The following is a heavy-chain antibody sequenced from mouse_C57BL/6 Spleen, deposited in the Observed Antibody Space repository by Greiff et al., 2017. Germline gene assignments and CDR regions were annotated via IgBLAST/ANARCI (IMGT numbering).Heavy chain of an antibody. J-gene: IGHJ3*01. CDR2: IDPSDSET. CDR1: GYTFTSYW. Sequence: VQLQQPGAELVRPGSSVKLSCKASGYTFTSYWMHWVKQRPIQGLEWIGNIDPSDSETHYNQKFKDKATLTVDKSSSTAYMQLSSLTSEDSAVYYCARVPASSQTWFAYWGQGTLVTVSA. V-gene: IGHV1-52*01. D-gene: IGHD6-1*01. CDR3: ARVPASSQTWFAY.